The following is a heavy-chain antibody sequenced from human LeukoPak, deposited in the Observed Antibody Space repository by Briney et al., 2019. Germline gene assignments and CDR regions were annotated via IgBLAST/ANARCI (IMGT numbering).Heavy chain of an antibody. V-gene: IGHV1-8*03. J-gene: IGHJ4*02. CDR1: GYTFTSYD. CDR2: MNPNSGNT. CDR3: ARGQRRDWYYNILTGYYNSPSGAFDY. Sequence: ASVKVSCKASGYTFTSYDINWVRQATGQGLEWMGWMNPNSGNTGYAQKFQGRVTITRNTSISTAYMELSSLRSEDTAVYYCARGQRRDWYYNILTGYYNSPSGAFDYWGQGTLVTVSS. D-gene: IGHD3-9*01.